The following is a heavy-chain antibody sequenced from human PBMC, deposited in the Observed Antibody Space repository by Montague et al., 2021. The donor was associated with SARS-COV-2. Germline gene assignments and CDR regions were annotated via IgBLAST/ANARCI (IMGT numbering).Heavy chain of an antibody. CDR2: ISYDGSNK. J-gene: IGHJ4*02. D-gene: IGHD5-18*01. CDR3: ANVLDSYGFYFDY. Sequence: SLRLSCAASGFTFSSYAMHWVRQAPGKGLEWVAAISYDGSNKYYADSVKGRFTISRDNSKNTLYLQMNGLRAEDTAVYYCANVLDSYGFYFDYWGQGTLVTVSS. CDR1: GFTFSSYA. V-gene: IGHV3-30*18.